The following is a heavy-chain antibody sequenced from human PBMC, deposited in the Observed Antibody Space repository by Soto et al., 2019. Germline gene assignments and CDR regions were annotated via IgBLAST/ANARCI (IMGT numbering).Heavy chain of an antibody. CDR3: AKRRGVAVAGHDAFDI. J-gene: IGHJ3*02. D-gene: IGHD6-19*01. CDR2: ISGSAGST. CDR1: GFTFSNYA. V-gene: IGHV3-23*01. Sequence: GGSLRLSCAASGFTFSNYAMSWVRQAPGKGLEWVSAISGSAGSTYYAASVRGRFTISRDNSRNTLYLQMNSLRAEDTAVYYCAKRRGVAVAGHDAFDIWGQGTMVTVSS.